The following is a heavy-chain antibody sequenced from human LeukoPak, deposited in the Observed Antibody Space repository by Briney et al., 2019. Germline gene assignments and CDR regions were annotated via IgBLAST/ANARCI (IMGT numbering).Heavy chain of an antibody. Sequence: GGSLRLSCAGSGFTFSGHWMSWVRQAPGKGLEWVANINQGGSDKYYVDSVKGRFTIPRDNANNLLYLQMNSLRGEDTAVYYCTRDRSRAEDDWGQGTLVTVSS. D-gene: IGHD1-14*01. CDR3: TRDRSRAEDD. V-gene: IGHV3-7*01. CDR2: INQGGSDK. CDR1: GFTFSGHW. J-gene: IGHJ4*02.